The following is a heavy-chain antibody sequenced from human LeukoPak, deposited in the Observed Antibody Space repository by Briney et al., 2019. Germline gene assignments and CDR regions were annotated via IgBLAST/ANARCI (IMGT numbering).Heavy chain of an antibody. CDR2: ISYDGSNK. CDR1: GFTFSRYA. Sequence: GGSLRLSCAASGFTFSRYAMHWVRQAPGKGLEWVAVISYDGSNKYYADSVKGRFTISRDNSKNTLYLQMNSLRAEDTAVYYCARDRNALAYCGGDCYPFDYWGQGTLVTVSS. CDR3: ARDRNALAYCGGDCYPFDY. D-gene: IGHD2-21*02. J-gene: IGHJ4*02. V-gene: IGHV3-30*04.